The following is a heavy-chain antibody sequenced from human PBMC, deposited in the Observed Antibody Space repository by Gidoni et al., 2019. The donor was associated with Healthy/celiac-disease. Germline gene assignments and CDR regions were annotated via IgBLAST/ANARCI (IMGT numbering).Heavy chain of an antibody. Sequence: QVQLVQSGAEVKKPGASVKVSCKASGYTFTSYGISWVRQAPGQGLEWMGWISAYNGNTNYAQKLQGRVTMTTDTSTSTAYMELRSLRSDDTAVYYCARAPYYYDSSGYLPLPYYFDYWGQGTLVTVSS. CDR1: GYTFTSYG. CDR2: ISAYNGNT. V-gene: IGHV1-18*04. J-gene: IGHJ4*02. CDR3: ARAPYYYDSSGYLPLPYYFDY. D-gene: IGHD3-22*01.